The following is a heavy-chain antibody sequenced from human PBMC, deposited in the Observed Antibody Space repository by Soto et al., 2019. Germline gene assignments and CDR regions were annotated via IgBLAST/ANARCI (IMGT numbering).Heavy chain of an antibody. J-gene: IGHJ3*02. CDR1: GFTFDDYA. CDR3: AKDIRPKEAWKSTVTTDDAFDI. Sequence: GGSLRLSCAASGFTFDDYAMHWVRQAPGKGLEWVSGISWNSGSIGYADSVKGRFTISRDNAKNSLYLQMNSLRAEDTALYYCAKDIRPKEAWKSTVTTDDAFDIWGQGTMVTVSS. V-gene: IGHV3-9*01. CDR2: ISWNSGSI. D-gene: IGHD4-17*01.